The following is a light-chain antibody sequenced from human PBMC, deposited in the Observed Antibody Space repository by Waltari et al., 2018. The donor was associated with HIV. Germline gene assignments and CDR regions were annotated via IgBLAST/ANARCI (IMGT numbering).Light chain of an antibody. CDR2: GAS. Sequence: DIQMTQSPSSLSASVGDSVTIICRASQNVHNNINWYQQKPGGGPKGLIYGASILQSGVPSRFSGSGSGTDFTLTISGLQHDDYATYFCQQTDRTPLGFGPGTTVDIK. CDR1: QNVHNN. V-gene: IGKV1-39*01. CDR3: QQTDRTPLG. J-gene: IGKJ3*01.